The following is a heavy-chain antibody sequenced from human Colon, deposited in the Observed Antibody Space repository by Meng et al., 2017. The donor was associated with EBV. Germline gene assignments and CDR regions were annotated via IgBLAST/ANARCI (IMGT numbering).Heavy chain of an antibody. Sequence: PQGGAGLVKTSETLSLTRAVYGGSFRGYYWTWIRQPPGKGLEWIGEITHRGSTNYNPFLKSRVTISVDTSKKQFSLKLTSVTAADTAVYYCASSHSSKVGARRLGYWGQGTLVTVSS. V-gene: IGHV4-34*01. CDR2: ITHRGST. CDR3: ASSHSSKVGARRLGY. J-gene: IGHJ4*02. CDR1: GGSFRGYY. D-gene: IGHD1-26*01.